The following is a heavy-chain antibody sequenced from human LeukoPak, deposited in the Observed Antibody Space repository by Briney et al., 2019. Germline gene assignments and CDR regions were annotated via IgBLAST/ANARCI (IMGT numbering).Heavy chain of an antibody. D-gene: IGHD5-18*01. CDR3: VRDRRPGIQLSVPEY. Sequence: GGSLRLSCAASGFTFSSYAMHWVRQAPGKGLEWVAVISYDGSNKYYADSVKGRFTISRDNSKNTLYLQMNSLRAEDTAVYYCVRDRRPGIQLSVPEYWGQGALVTVSS. CDR1: GFTFSSYA. V-gene: IGHV3-30*04. J-gene: IGHJ4*02. CDR2: ISYDGSNK.